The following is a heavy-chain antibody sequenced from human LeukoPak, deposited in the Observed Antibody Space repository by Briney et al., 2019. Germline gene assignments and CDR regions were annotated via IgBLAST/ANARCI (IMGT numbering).Heavy chain of an antibody. V-gene: IGHV3-23*01. D-gene: IGHD3-3*01. CDR3: ANPEWLLPSYYYYGLDV. Sequence: PGGSLRLSCAASGFTFSSYAMSWVRQAPGKGLEWLSSIHGSGVSTYYADSVKGRFTISRDNSKNTLYLQMDSLRVEDTAVYYCANPEWLLPSYYYYGLDVWGQGTTVTVSS. CDR2: IHGSGVST. CDR1: GFTFSSYA. J-gene: IGHJ6*02.